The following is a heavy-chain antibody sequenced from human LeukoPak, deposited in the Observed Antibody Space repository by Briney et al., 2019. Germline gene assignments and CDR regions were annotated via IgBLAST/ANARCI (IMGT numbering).Heavy chain of an antibody. V-gene: IGHV3-66*01. J-gene: IGHJ6*02. CDR3: ARDLEVAGYHYGMDV. D-gene: IGHD6-19*01. CDR2: IYSGGST. CDR1: GGSISSSNW. Sequence: PSGTLSLTCAVSGGSISSSNWWSWVRQAPGKGLEWVSVIYSGGSTYYADSVKGRFTISRDNSKNMLYLQMNSLRAEDTAVYYCARDLEVAGYHYGMDVWGQGTTVTVSS.